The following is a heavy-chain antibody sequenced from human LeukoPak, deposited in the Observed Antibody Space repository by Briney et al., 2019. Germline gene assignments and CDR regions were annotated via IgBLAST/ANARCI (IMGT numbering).Heavy chain of an antibody. CDR1: GFTFSSYE. CDR2: ISSSGSTI. Sequence: PGGSLRLSCAASGFTFSSYEMNWVRQAPGKGLEWVSYISSSGSTIYYADSVKGRFTISRDNAKNSLYLQMNSLRAEDTAVYYCARSRTDYYDSSGYYWASFFDYWGQGTLVTVSS. D-gene: IGHD3-22*01. J-gene: IGHJ4*02. V-gene: IGHV3-48*03. CDR3: ARSRTDYYDSSGYYWASFFDY.